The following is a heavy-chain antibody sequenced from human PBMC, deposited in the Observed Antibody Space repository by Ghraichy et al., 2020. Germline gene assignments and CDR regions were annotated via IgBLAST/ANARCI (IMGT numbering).Heavy chain of an antibody. D-gene: IGHD1-14*01. CDR1: GFTFSSYS. Sequence: GGSLRLSCAASGFTFSSYSMNWVRQAPGKGLEWVSSISSSSSYIYYADSVKGRFTISRDNAKNSLYLQMNSLRAEDTAVYYCARDPVLVYGMDVWGQGTTVTVSS. J-gene: IGHJ6*02. CDR3: ARDPVLVYGMDV. CDR2: ISSSSSYI. V-gene: IGHV3-21*01.